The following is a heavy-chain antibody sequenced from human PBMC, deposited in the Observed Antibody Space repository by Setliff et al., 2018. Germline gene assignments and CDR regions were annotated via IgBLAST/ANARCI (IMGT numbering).Heavy chain of an antibody. CDR3: ARYRNYFDSSGQTQYYFDY. D-gene: IGHD3-22*01. J-gene: IGHJ4*02. CDR1: GGSISSYY. V-gene: IGHV4-59*01. Sequence: SETLSLTCTVSGGSISSYYWSWIRQPPGKGLEWIGHVHPDGATTYNPSLKSRVTISVDTSKNQFSLNLNSVTAADTAVYYCARYRNYFDSSGQTQYYFDYWGQGTLVTVSS. CDR2: VHPDGAT.